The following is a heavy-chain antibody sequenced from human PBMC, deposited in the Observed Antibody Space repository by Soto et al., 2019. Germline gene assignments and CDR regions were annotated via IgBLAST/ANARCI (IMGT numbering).Heavy chain of an antibody. Sequence: QVQLQQWGAGLLKPSETLSLTCAVYGGSFSGYYWSWIRQPPGKGLEWIGEINHSGSTNYNPSLKSRVTISVEPSKNQFSLRLSSVTAADTAVYYCARVKAQRYYDCSGFNWFDPWGQGTLVTVSS. CDR1: GGSFSGYY. D-gene: IGHD3-22*01. J-gene: IGHJ5*02. CDR2: INHSGST. V-gene: IGHV4-34*01. CDR3: ARVKAQRYYDCSGFNWFDP.